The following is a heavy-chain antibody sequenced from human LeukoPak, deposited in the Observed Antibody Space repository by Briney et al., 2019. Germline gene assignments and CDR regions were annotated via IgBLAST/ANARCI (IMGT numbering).Heavy chain of an antibody. Sequence: PGGSLRLSCAASGFTFSSYPMSWVRQAPGKGVEWLSLISGSGTSTYYADSVKGRFTISRDNSRNTLYLQMNSLRAEDTAVYYCAIRAAVSGAFDFWGQGTMVTVSS. J-gene: IGHJ3*01. D-gene: IGHD6-19*01. CDR3: AIRAAVSGAFDF. V-gene: IGHV3-23*01. CDR2: ISGSGTST. CDR1: GFTFSSYP.